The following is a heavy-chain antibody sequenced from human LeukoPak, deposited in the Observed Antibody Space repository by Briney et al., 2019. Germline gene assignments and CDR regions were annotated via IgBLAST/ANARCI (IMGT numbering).Heavy chain of an antibody. J-gene: IGHJ4*02. CDR3: AKDSIQYSTGWYFDY. CDR2: INWNSDNI. V-gene: IGHV3-9*01. Sequence: GGSLRLSCAASGFTFNDYAMHWVRQVPGKGLEWVSGINWNSDNIGYADSVEGRFTISRDNSKNTLYLQMNSLRAEDTAVYYCAKDSIQYSTGWYFDYWGQGTLVTVSS. CDR1: GFTFNDYA. D-gene: IGHD6-19*01.